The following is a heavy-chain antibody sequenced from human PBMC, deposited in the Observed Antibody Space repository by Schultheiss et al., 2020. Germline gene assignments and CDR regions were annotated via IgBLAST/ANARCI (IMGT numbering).Heavy chain of an antibody. CDR2: IKQDGSEK. CDR1: GFTFSSYW. CDR3: ATGGNYYIF. Sequence: GGSLRLSCVASGFTFSSYWMSWVRQAPGKGLEWVANIKQDGSEKSHVDSVKGRFTISRDNAKNSLYLQMNSLRVEDTAVYYCATGGNYYIFWGQGTLVTVSS. J-gene: IGHJ4*02. V-gene: IGHV3-7*01. D-gene: IGHD3-9*01.